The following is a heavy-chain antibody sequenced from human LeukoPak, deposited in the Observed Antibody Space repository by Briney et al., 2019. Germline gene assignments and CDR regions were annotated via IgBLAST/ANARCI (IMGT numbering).Heavy chain of an antibody. CDR2: IYTSGST. CDR3: ARDGTGYNNWFDP. V-gene: IGHV4-4*07. CDR1: GGSISSYY. J-gene: IGHJ5*02. D-gene: IGHD5-24*01. Sequence: SETLSLTCTVSGGSISSYYWSWIRQPPGKGLEWIGHIYTSGSTNYNPSLKSRVTMSVDTSKNQFSLKLSSVTAADTAVYYCARDGTGYNNWFDPWGQGTLVTVSS.